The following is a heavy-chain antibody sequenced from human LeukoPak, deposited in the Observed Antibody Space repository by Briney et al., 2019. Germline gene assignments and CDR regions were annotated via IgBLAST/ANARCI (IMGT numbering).Heavy chain of an antibody. J-gene: IGHJ4*02. V-gene: IGHV3-33*01. CDR1: GFTFSNHG. CDR3: ARDRLEAVTDDDYFDY. CDR2: IWYDGSNK. D-gene: IGHD2-21*02. Sequence: PGRSLRLSCAASGFTFSNHGMHWVRQAPGKGPEWVALIWYDGSNKYYGESVEGRFTISRDNSKNTVYLQMNSLRAEDTGVYYCARDRLEAVTDDDYFDYWGQGTLVTVSS.